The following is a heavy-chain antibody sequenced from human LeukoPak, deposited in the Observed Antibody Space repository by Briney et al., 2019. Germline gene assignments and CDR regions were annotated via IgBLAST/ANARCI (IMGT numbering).Heavy chain of an antibody. CDR1: GGSISSTTYY. Sequence: ASETLSLTCTVSGGSISSTTYYWGWIRQPPGKGLEWIGSIYHSGSTNYNPSLKSRVTISVDKSKNQFSLKLSSVTAADTAVYYCARDWCSSTSCYSFDPWGQGTLVTVSS. D-gene: IGHD2-2*01. J-gene: IGHJ5*02. CDR3: ARDWCSSTSCYSFDP. V-gene: IGHV4-39*07. CDR2: IYHSGST.